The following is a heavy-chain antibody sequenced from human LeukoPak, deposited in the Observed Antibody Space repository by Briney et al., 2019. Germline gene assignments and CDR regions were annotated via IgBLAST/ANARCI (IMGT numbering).Heavy chain of an antibody. Sequence: PGGSLRLSCAASRFTFSSYWMSWVRQAPGKGLEWVANIKRDGSEKYYVDFVKGRFTISRDNAKNSLYLQMNRLRAEDTAVYYCARDAPPYCSDGSCYSRYWGQGALVTVSS. CDR1: RFTFSSYW. CDR3: ARDAPPYCSDGSCYSRY. D-gene: IGHD2-15*01. CDR2: IKRDGSEK. J-gene: IGHJ4*02. V-gene: IGHV3-7*01.